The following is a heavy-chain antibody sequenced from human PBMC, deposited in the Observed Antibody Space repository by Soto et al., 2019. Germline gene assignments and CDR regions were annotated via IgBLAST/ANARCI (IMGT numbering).Heavy chain of an antibody. Sequence: QVQLVQSGAEVKKPGASVKVSCKASGYTFTSYNINWVRQATGQGLEWMGWMNPNSGNTVYAQKFQGRVTMTRNTSIRTAYVELSSMRSEDTAVYYFARERSYGLDYWGQGTLVTVSS. CDR2: MNPNSGNT. D-gene: IGHD5-18*01. J-gene: IGHJ4*02. V-gene: IGHV1-8*02. CDR3: ARERSYGLDY. CDR1: GYTFTSYN.